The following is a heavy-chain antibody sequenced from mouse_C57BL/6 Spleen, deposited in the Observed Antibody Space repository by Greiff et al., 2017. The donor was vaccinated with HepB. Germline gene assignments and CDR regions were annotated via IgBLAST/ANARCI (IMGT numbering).Heavy chain of an antibody. V-gene: IGHV1-69*01. CDR3: ARCYYASAYFDA. D-gene: IGHD1-1*01. CDR2: IDPSDSYT. CDR1: GYTFTSYW. Sequence: QVQLQQPGAELVMPGASVKLSCKASGYTFTSYWMHWVKQRPGQGLEWIGEIDPSDSYTNYNQKFKGKSTLTVDKSSSTAYMQLSSLSSEDSAVYYCARCYYASAYFDASGQGATLSVS. J-gene: IGHJ2*01.